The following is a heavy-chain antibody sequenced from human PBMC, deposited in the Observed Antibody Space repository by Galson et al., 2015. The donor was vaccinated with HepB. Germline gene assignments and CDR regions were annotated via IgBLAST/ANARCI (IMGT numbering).Heavy chain of an antibody. J-gene: IGHJ4*02. CDR3: ARRPITVVGLPHSDY. V-gene: IGHV1-18*04. Sequence: SVKVSCKASGYTFTSYGISWVRQAPGQGLEWMGWISAYNGNTNYAQKLQGRVTMTTDTSTSTAYMELRSLRSDDTAVYYCARRPITVVGLPHSDYWGQGTLVTVSS. CDR2: ISAYNGNT. CDR1: GYTFTSYG. D-gene: IGHD4-23*01.